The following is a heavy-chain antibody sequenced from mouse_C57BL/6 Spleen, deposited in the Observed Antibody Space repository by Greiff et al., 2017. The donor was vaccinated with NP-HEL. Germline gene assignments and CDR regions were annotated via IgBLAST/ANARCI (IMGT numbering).Heavy chain of an antibody. CDR1: GFTFSDYG. V-gene: IGHV5-17*01. CDR2: ISSGSSTI. Sequence: EVQRVESGGGLVKPGGSLKLSCAASGFTFSDYGMHWVRQAPEKGLEWVAYISSGSSTIYYADTVKGRFTISRDNAKNTLFLQMTSLRSEDTAMYYCARRGFQYYGSSYGDWYFDVWGTGTTVTVSS. CDR3: ARRGFQYYGSSYGDWYFDV. D-gene: IGHD1-1*01. J-gene: IGHJ1*03.